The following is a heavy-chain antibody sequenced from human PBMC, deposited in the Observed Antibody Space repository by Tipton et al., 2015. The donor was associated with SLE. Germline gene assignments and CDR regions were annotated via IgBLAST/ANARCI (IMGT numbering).Heavy chain of an antibody. CDR3: VRDHNGLIAHHYGDYYDV. CDR2: ISCSGTTT. CDR1: GFTFNNYE. Sequence: SLRLSCAASGFTFNNYERNWVRQAPGKGLEWISYISCSGTTTYYAYSVRGRFTISRDNDRHSLYLQMNSLRAEDMAVDYRVRDHNGLIAHHYGDYYDVWGHGTLLIVPS. D-gene: IGHD2-21*01. V-gene: IGHV3-48*03. J-gene: IGHJ4*01.